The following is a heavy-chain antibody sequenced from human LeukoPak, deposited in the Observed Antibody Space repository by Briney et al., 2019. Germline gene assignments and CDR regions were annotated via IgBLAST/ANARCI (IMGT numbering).Heavy chain of an antibody. CDR2: INGDGRST. CDR1: RFTFSSYW. CDR3: ARGLPAAGTWGIDY. V-gene: IGHV3-74*01. D-gene: IGHD6-13*01. J-gene: IGHJ4*02. Sequence: GGSLRLSCAASRFTFSSYWMHWVRQGPGKGLVWVSRINGDGRSTTYADSVKGRFTISRDNAKNTLYLQMNSLRAEDTAVYYCARGLPAAGTWGIDYWGQGTLVTVSS.